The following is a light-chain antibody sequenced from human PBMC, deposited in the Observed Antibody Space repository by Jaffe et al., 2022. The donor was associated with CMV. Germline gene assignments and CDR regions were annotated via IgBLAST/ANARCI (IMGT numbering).Light chain of an antibody. V-gene: IGLV3-21*04. Sequence: SYVVSQPPSLSVAPGKTANITCGGNNIGSYSVHWYQQRPGQAPVLVIYYDSDRPSGIPERFSGSNSGNTATLTISRVEAGDEADYYCQLWDTGSDHPWVFGGGTKLTVL. CDR2: YDS. CDR1: NIGSYS. CDR3: QLWDTGSDHPWV. J-gene: IGLJ3*02.